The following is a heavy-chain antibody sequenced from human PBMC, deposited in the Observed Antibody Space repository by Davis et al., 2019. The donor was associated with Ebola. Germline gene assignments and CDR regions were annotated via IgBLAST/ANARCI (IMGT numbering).Heavy chain of an antibody. J-gene: IGHJ6*04. D-gene: IGHD2-2*01. CDR3: ARDSCTGCGTVYGMDV. CDR2: INTNTGNP. Sequence: ASVTVSCKTSGYTFTSHSMNWVRQAPGQGLEWMGWINTNTGNPTYAQGFTGRFVFSLDTSVSTAYLQISSLKAEDTAVYYCARDSCTGCGTVYGMDVWGKGTTVTVSS. V-gene: IGHV7-4-1*02. CDR1: GYTFTSHS.